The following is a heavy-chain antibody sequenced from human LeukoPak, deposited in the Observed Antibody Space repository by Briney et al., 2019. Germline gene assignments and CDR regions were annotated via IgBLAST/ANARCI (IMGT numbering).Heavy chain of an antibody. Sequence: PGGSLRLSCAASGFTSTNYWMSWVRQAPGGGLEWVANIHQDGSQKHYVDSARGRFTISRDNAKNSLYLQMNSLRAEDTAVYYCAKPPVSGYDSFDYWGQGTLVTVSS. V-gene: IGHV3-7*01. CDR3: AKPPVSGYDSFDY. J-gene: IGHJ4*02. CDR1: GFTSTNYW. CDR2: IHQDGSQK. D-gene: IGHD5-12*01.